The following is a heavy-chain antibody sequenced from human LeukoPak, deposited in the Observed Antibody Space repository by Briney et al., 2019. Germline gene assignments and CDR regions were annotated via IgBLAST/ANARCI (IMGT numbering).Heavy chain of an antibody. CDR3: ARDAYGDYWFDP. CDR1: GGSFSGYY. J-gene: IGHJ5*02. CDR2: INHSGST. Sequence: SETLSLTCAVYGGSFSGYYWSWIRQPPGKGLEWIGEINHSGSTNYNPSLKSRVTISVDTSKNQFSLKLSSVTAADTAVYYCARDAYGDYWFDPWGQGTLVTVSS. V-gene: IGHV4-34*01. D-gene: IGHD4-17*01.